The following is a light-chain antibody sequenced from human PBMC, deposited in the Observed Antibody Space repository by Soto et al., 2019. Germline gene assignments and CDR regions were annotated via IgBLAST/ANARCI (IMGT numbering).Light chain of an antibody. J-gene: IGLJ2*01. Sequence: QSVLTQPASVSGSPGQSITISCTGTSSDVGTYNLVSWYQQHPGKAPKIMIYEGFKRPSRVSNLFSGAKSGNTAYLTISGLQAEVEADYYCCSFAGSSTLLFGGGTKLTVL. CDR2: EGF. CDR1: SSDVGTYNL. V-gene: IGLV2-23*01. CDR3: CSFAGSSTLL.